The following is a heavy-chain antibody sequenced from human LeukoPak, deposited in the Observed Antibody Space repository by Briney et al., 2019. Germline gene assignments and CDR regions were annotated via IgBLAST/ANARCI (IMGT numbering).Heavy chain of an antibody. J-gene: IGHJ4*02. CDR2: SNHDGSRT. V-gene: IGHV3-74*01. Sequence: GGSLRLSCAASGFTFSNYWMHWVRQAPGKGLVWVSHSNHDGSRTTYADSVKGRFTISRDNAKNSLYLQMNSLRDEDTAVYYCARGPPGLVMAIVYWGQGTLVTVSS. CDR3: ARGPPGLVMAIVY. CDR1: GFTFSNYW. D-gene: IGHD6-19*01.